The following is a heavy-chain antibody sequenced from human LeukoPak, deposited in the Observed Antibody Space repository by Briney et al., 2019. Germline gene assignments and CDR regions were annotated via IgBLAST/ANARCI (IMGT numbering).Heavy chain of an antibody. CDR1: EYTFTDYY. J-gene: IGHJ4*02. D-gene: IGHD2-21*01. Sequence: ASVRVSCKALEYTFTDYYIHWVRQAPGQGLEWMGWINPKSGGRDTNYAQKFRGRVTMTTDTSISTAYMELSRLRSDDTAVYFCAKGHYDGDHPHYDGGSVDSWGQGTHITVSS. V-gene: IGHV1-2*02. CDR2: INPKSGGRDT. CDR3: AKGHYDGDHPHYDGGSVDS.